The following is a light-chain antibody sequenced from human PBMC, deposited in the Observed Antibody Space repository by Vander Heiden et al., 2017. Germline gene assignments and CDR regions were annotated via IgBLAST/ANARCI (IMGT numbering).Light chain of an antibody. V-gene: IGKV3-11*01. J-gene: IGKJ2*01. CDR1: QSVSSY. CDR3: QQRNNGNPNYT. CDR2: DAS. Sequence: EIVLTQSPATLSLSPGDRATLSCRASQSVSSYLAWYQQNPGQAPRLLIYDASNRATGIKARFSGSGYGTDFTLTISSLEPEDFAFDDCQQRNNGNPNYTFGQGTKLEIK.